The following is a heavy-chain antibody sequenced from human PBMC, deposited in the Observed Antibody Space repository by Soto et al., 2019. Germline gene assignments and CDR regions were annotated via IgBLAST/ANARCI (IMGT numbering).Heavy chain of an antibody. D-gene: IGHD2-2*01. Sequence: QVRLVQSGAEVKKPGSSVKVSCKVSGGTFSKYSLSWVRQTPGQGLEWMGGITPFVDTSNYAQRFLGRVTITADKSTNPAFLEVSGLKSEDTALYFCASTSYCNGSSCYSRHYYGMDVWGQGTTVTVSS. CDR2: ITPFVDTS. J-gene: IGHJ6*02. V-gene: IGHV1-69*06. CDR3: ASTSYCNGSSCYSRHYYGMDV. CDR1: GGTFSKYS.